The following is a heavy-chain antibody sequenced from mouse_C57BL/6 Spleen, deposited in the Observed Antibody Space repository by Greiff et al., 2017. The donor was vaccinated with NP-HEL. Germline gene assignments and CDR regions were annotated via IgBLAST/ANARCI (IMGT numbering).Heavy chain of an antibody. V-gene: IGHV1-82*01. CDR3: ARPFTTVVECFDV. J-gene: IGHJ1*03. D-gene: IGHD1-1*01. Sequence: QVQLKQSGPELVKPGASVKISCKASGYAFSSSWMNWVKQRPGKGLEWIGRIYPGDGDTNYNGKFKGKATLTAYKSSSTAYMQLSSLTSEDSAVYFCARPFTTVVECFDVWGTGTTVTVSS. CDR1: GYAFSSSW. CDR2: IYPGDGDT.